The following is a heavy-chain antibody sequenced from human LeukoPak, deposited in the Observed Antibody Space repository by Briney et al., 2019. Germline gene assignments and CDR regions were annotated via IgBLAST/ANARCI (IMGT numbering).Heavy chain of an antibody. CDR1: GFTFSSYW. Sequence: GGSLRLSCAASGFTFSSYWMSWVRQAPGKGLEWVANIKQDGSEKYYVDSVKGRFTISRDNAKSSLYLQMNSLRAEDTAVYYCATVYSSGWPFDYWGQGTLVTVSS. V-gene: IGHV3-7*01. D-gene: IGHD6-19*01. CDR2: IKQDGSEK. CDR3: ATVYSSGWPFDY. J-gene: IGHJ4*02.